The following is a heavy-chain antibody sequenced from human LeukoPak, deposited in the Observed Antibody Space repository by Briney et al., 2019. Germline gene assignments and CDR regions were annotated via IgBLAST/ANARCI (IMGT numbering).Heavy chain of an antibody. CDR3: ARYSYGDYVFGSHDAFDI. V-gene: IGHV1-69*13. CDR1: GGTFSSYA. J-gene: IGHJ3*02. D-gene: IGHD4-17*01. Sequence: SVKVSCKASGGTFSSYAISWVRQAPGQGLEWMGGIIPIFGTANYAQKFQGRVAITADESTSTAYMELSSLRSEDTAVYYCARYSYGDYVFGSHDAFDIWGQGTMVTVSS. CDR2: IIPIFGTA.